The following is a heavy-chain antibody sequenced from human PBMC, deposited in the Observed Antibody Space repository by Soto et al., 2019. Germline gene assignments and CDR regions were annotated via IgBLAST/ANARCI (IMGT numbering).Heavy chain of an antibody. D-gene: IGHD3-10*02. Sequence: GGSLRLSCAVSESIFRGYGMHWVRQAPGKGLEWVAIIRFDGSNIHYADYVMGRFTISRDNSKNMLYLEMNNLRVEDTAVYYCARDGVGVTTFWGFLDYWGQGPLVTVSS. V-gene: IGHV3-33*01. CDR3: ARDGVGVTTFWGFLDY. J-gene: IGHJ4*02. CDR1: ESIFRGYG. CDR2: IRFDGSNI.